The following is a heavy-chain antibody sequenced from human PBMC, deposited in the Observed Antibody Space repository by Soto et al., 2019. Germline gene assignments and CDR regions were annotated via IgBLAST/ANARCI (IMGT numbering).Heavy chain of an antibody. V-gene: IGHV4-31*03. Sequence: PSETLSLTCTVSGGSIRSGGYYWSWIRQHPGKGLEWIGYIYYSGSTYYNPSLKSRVTISVDTSKNQFSLKLSSVTAADTAVYYCARGWSCSSTSCYNYYYYGMDVWGQGTTVTVSS. CDR1: GGSIRSGGYY. J-gene: IGHJ6*02. D-gene: IGHD2-2*02. CDR2: IYYSGST. CDR3: ARGWSCSSTSCYNYYYYGMDV.